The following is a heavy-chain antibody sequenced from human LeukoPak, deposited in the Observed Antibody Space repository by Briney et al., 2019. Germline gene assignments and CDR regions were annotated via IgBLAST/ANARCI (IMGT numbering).Heavy chain of an antibody. CDR2: IYHSGHT. V-gene: IGHV4-38-2*02. CDR3: AGACSSSSGCNGEGDY. J-gene: IGHJ4*01. Sequence: SKTLSLTCIVTGYSISSGYYWGWIRQPPGKGLEWIGSIYHSGHTYYNPSLKSRVSISVDTSKNQFSLKLTSVTAADTAVYHCAGACSSSSGCNGEGDYWGHGTLVTVSS. CDR1: GYSISSGYY. D-gene: IGHD6-19*01.